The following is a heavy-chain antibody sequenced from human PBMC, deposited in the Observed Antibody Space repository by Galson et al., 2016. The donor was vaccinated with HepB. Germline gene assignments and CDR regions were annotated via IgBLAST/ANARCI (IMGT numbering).Heavy chain of an antibody. CDR2: ISRSGKDR. CDR1: GFTFSDYY. V-gene: IGHV3-11*01. D-gene: IGHD5-12*01. J-gene: IGHJ6*02. Sequence: SLRLSCAASGFTFSDYYMSWIRQSPGKGLEWLSYISRSGKDRFYAGSVKGRFTISRDNAKNSLYLQMNSLRTEDTAVYYGASYGYDALTAGMDVWGQGTTVAVCS. CDR3: ASYGYDALTAGMDV.